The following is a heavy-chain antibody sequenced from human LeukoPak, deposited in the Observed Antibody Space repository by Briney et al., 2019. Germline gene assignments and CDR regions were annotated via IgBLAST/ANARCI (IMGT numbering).Heavy chain of an antibody. D-gene: IGHD3-10*01. J-gene: IGHJ5*02. Sequence: GVSLRLSCSASGFTFSTYAMHWVRQAPGKGLEYASAISSDGDSTYNADSVKGRFTTSRDNSKNTLYLQMSSLRTEDTAVYYCVRSSASSGPNCFDPWGQGTLVTVSS. CDR2: ISSDGDST. V-gene: IGHV3-64D*09. CDR1: GFTFSTYA. CDR3: VRSSASSGPNCFDP.